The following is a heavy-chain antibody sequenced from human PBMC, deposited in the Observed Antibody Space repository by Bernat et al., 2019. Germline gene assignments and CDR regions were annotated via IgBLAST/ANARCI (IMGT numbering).Heavy chain of an antibody. CDR2: SKGRTGGGTP. CDR3: TWLGRDFDY. J-gene: IGHJ4*02. Sequence: EVQLVESGGGVVKPGGSLRLSCAGSGFTLSDAWMSWVRQAPGKGLEWVGRSKGRTGGGTPEYAAPAKGRFTVSRDDSKNTMYLHMNSLTTEDTAVYYCTWLGRDFDYWGQGTQVTVSS. V-gene: IGHV3-15*01. CDR1: GFTLSDAW. D-gene: IGHD6-19*01.